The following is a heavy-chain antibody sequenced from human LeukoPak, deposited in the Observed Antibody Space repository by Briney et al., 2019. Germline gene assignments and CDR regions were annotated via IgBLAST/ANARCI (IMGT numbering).Heavy chain of an antibody. V-gene: IGHV4-39*07. J-gene: IGHJ4*02. D-gene: IGHD3-16*02. Sequence: SETLSLTCAVSGGSIKSSSYYWGWIRQPPGKGLEWIGYIYHSGSTYYNPSLKSRVTISVDTSKNQVSLKLSSVTAADTAVYYCARSDIWGSYRFLDYWGQGALVTVSS. CDR3: ARSDIWGSYRFLDY. CDR1: GGSIKSSSYY. CDR2: IYHSGST.